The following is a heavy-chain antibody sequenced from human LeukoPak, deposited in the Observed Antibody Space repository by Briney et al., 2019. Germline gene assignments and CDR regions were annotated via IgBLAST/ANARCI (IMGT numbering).Heavy chain of an antibody. Sequence: GASVKVSFKASGYTFNPYTITGLRQAPGQGLEWMGWINPDNGYRNYAQKLQGRVTITTDTSTSTAYMELSSLSSNYTAVYYFPRSGMVLRYLDWSHDGWGQGTVVAVS. CDR3: PRSGMVLRYLDWSHDG. CDR1: GYTFNPYT. D-gene: IGHD3-9*01. J-gene: IGHJ4*01. CDR2: INPDNGYR. V-gene: IGHV1-18*01.